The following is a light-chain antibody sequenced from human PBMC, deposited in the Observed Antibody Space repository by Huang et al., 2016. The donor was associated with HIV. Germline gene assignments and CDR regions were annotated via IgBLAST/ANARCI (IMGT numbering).Light chain of an antibody. J-gene: IGKJ1*01. V-gene: IGKV1-NL1*01. CDR3: QQYHSLPWT. Sequence: DIQMTQSPSSLSASVGDRVTITCRESQGIGNSLAWYQQKPEKAPRLLLYATSTLESGVPSRFSGSGSGTHYTLTINTLQPEDIASYYCQQYHSLPWTFGQGTKVEIK. CDR1: QGIGNS. CDR2: ATS.